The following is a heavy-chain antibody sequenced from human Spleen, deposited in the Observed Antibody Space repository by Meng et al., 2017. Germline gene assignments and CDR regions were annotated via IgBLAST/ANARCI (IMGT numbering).Heavy chain of an antibody. Sequence: RQSWRPGLVNPSGPRSLTCAVSGGFIVSTIWWSWVRQTPGKGLEWIGEIYDSGNTNYNPSLKSRVTISVDKSKNQFSLKLSSVTAADTAVYYCARVRYTKWDYYFDSWGQGTLVTVSS. D-gene: IGHD1-26*01. CDR1: GGFIVSTIW. V-gene: IGHV4-4*02. CDR3: ARVRYTKWDYYFDS. J-gene: IGHJ4*02. CDR2: IYDSGNT.